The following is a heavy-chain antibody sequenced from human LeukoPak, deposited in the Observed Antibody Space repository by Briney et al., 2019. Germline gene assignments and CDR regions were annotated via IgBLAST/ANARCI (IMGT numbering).Heavy chain of an antibody. Sequence: SVKVSCKASGGTSSRYAISWVRQAPGQGLEWMGGIIPIFGTANYAQKFQGRVTITADESTSTAYMELSSLRSEDTAVYYCARDLEWIFDPWGHGPLVTVSS. D-gene: IGHD3-3*01. CDR2: IIPIFGTA. J-gene: IGHJ5*02. CDR3: ARDLEWIFDP. V-gene: IGHV1-69*13. CDR1: GGTSSRYA.